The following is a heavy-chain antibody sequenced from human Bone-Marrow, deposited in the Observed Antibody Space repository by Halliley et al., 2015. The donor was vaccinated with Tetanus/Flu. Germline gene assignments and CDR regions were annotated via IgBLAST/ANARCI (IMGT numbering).Heavy chain of an antibody. J-gene: IGHJ3*02. CDR3: AKENNFWSGFIIRTFHT. D-gene: IGHD3-3*01. V-gene: IGHV3-74*01. CDR2: INSDGSSI. Sequence: INSDGSSISYADSVKVRFAISKDNAKRMLYLQMNSLTVEDTAIYYCAKENNFWSGFIIRTFHTWGHGTMVSASS.